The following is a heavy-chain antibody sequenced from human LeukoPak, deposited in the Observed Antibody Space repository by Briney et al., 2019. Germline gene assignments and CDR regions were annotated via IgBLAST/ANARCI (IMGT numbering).Heavy chain of an antibody. D-gene: IGHD6-13*01. J-gene: IGHJ6*02. Sequence: GGSLRLSCAASGFTFSSYAMSWVRQAPGKGLEWVSVIYSGGSTYYADSVKGRFTISRDNSKNTLYLQMNSLRAEDTAVYYCARVGLVAAAGTSYYYYYGMDVWGQGTTVTVSS. CDR2: IYSGGST. CDR3: ARVGLVAAAGTSYYYYYGMDV. V-gene: IGHV3-53*01. CDR1: GFTFSSYA.